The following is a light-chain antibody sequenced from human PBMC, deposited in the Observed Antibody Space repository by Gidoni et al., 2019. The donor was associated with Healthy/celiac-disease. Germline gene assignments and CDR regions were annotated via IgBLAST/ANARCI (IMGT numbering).Light chain of an antibody. CDR2: KAS. J-gene: IGKJ2*01. Sequence: DIQMTQSPSTLSASVGDRVTITCRASQSISSWLAWYQQKPGKATKLLIYKASSLESGVPSRFSGSGSGTEFTLTISSLQPDDFATYYCQQYNSYSPYXFXQGTKLEIK. CDR1: QSISSW. V-gene: IGKV1-5*03. CDR3: QQYNSYSPYX.